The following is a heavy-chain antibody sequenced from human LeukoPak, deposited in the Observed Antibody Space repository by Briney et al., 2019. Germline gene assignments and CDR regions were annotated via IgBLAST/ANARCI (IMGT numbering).Heavy chain of an antibody. J-gene: IGHJ6*03. CDR2: IKSKTNGGTT. CDR3: TTVCRGFLEWLAPIVRYYYYMDV. D-gene: IGHD3-3*01. CDR1: GFTFSHAW. Sequence: GGSLRLSCAASGFTFSHAWMSWVRQAPGKGLEWVGRIKSKTNGGTTDYAAPVKGRFTISRDDSKNTLYLQMNSLKTEDTAVYYCTTVCRGFLEWLAPIVRYYYYMDVWGKGTTVTVSS. V-gene: IGHV3-15*01.